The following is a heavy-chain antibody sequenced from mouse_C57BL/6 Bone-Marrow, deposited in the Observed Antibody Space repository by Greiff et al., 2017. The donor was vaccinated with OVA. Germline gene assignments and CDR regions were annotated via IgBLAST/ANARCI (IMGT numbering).Heavy chain of an antibody. V-gene: IGHV1-85*01. Sequence: VMLVESGPELVKPGASVKLSCKASGYTFTSYDINWVKQRPGQGLEWIGWIYPRDGSTKYNEQFKGKATLTVDTSSSTAYMELHSLTSEDSAVYFCARKGDYYGTPWFAYWGQGTLVTVSA. J-gene: IGHJ3*01. CDR2: IYPRDGST. CDR1: GYTFTSYD. CDR3: ARKGDYYGTPWFAY. D-gene: IGHD1-1*01.